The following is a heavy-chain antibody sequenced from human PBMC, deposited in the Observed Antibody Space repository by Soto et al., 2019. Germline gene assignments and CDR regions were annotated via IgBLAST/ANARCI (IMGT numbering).Heavy chain of an antibody. V-gene: IGHV1-8*01. D-gene: IGHD4-17*01. J-gene: IGHJ3*02. CDR2: MNPNSGNT. CDR1: GYTFTSYD. CDR3: ARGLALYGDYGYDAFDI. Sequence: PGASVKVSCKASGYTFTSYDINWVRQATGQGLEWMGWMNPNSGNTGYAQKFQGRVTMTRNTSISTAYMELSSLRSEDTAVYYCARGLALYGDYGYDAFDIWGQGTMVTVSS.